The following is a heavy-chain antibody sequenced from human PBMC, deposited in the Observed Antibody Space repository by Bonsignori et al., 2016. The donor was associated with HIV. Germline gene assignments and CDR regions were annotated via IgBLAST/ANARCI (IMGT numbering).Heavy chain of an antibody. J-gene: IGHJ3*01. V-gene: IGHV4-4*02. CDR3: VXEPVGWLAFDV. CDR2: AFHAGNI. Sequence: QVQLQESGPGLVKPSGTLSLTCVVSGDSIINNHWYHWVRQSPGKGLEWIAEAFHAGNINYNPSLKSRVTMSMDKSKNQISLTVTSVSAADTAVYYCVXEPVGWLAFDVWGRGTVVSVSS. D-gene: IGHD6-19*01. CDR1: GDSIINNHW.